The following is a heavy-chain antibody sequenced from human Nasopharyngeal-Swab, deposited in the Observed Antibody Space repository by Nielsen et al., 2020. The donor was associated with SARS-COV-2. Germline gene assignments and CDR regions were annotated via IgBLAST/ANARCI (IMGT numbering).Heavy chain of an antibody. CDR2: INPNSGGT. V-gene: IGHV1-2*02. Sequence: ASVKVSCKASGYTFTGYFIHWVRQAPGQGLEWMGWINPNSGGTNSAQKFQGRVTMTRDTSTSTAYMELSRLRSDDTAVYYCARGYCSSSTCYFGNHDTFDIWGQGTLVTVSP. D-gene: IGHD2-2*01. CDR3: ARGYCSSSTCYFGNHDTFDI. J-gene: IGHJ3*02. CDR1: GYTFTGYF.